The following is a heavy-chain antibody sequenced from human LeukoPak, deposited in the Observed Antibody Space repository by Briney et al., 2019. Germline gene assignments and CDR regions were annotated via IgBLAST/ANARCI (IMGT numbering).Heavy chain of an antibody. V-gene: IGHV4-59*01. CDR2: IYYSGSA. J-gene: IGHJ4*02. D-gene: IGHD3-16*01. Sequence: SETLSLTCTVSGGTINTYFWSWIRQPPGKGLEWIGYIYYSGSATCNPSLKSRVTISVDTSKNQFSLKLSSVTAADTGLYYCARGLNSGSYAPFNYWGQGTLVTVSS. CDR1: GGTINTYF. CDR3: ARGLNSGSYAPFNY.